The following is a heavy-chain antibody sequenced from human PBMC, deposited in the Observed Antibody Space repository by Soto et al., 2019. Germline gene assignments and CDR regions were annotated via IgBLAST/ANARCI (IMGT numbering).Heavy chain of an antibody. D-gene: IGHD2-15*01. CDR3: ARALRYCSGGSCTLRPTYYYYMDV. CDR2: INSDGSST. Sequence: GGSLRLSCAASGFTFSSYWMHWVRQAPGKGLVWVSRINSDGSSTSYADSVKGRFTISRDNAKNTLYLQMNSLRAEDTAVYYCARALRYCSGGSCTLRPTYYYYMDVWGKGTTVTVSS. CDR1: GFTFSSYW. V-gene: IGHV3-74*01. J-gene: IGHJ6*03.